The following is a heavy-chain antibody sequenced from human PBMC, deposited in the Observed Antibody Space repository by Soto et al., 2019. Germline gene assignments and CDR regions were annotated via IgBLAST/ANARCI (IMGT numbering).Heavy chain of an antibody. D-gene: IGHD3-16*01. CDR1: GFTFSSYG. Sequence: EVQLVESGGGLVKPGGSLRLSCAASGFTFSSYGMNWVRQAPGKGLEWVSSISSSSSYIYYADSVKGRFTISRDNPKNSLDLQMNSLRAEDTAVYYCARDGGRRGGGYFDLWGRGTLVTVSS. CDR2: ISSSSSYI. CDR3: ARDGGRRGGGYFDL. J-gene: IGHJ2*01. V-gene: IGHV3-21*01.